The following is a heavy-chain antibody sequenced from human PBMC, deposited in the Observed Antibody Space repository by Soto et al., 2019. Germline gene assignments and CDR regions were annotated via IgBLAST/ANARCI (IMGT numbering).Heavy chain of an antibody. CDR3: AGDPAANRLGANYCDCGMDV. CDR1: GYTFTTYY. V-gene: IGHV1-46*01. Sequence: QVQLVQSGAEVKKPGASMKLSCKASGYTFTTYYIHWVRQAPGQGLEWMGIINPSVATVSYAQKFQGRVTITRETSTGTVYMELSSLRSEDTAVYYCAGDPAANRLGANYCDCGMDVWGLGTTVTVSS. D-gene: IGHD6-13*01. J-gene: IGHJ6*02. CDR2: INPSVATV.